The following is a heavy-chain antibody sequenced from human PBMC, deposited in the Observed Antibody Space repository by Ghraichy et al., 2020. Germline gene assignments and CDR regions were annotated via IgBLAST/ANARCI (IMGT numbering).Heavy chain of an antibody. Sequence: GGSLRLSCAASGFIFSEYAMQWVRPAPGKGLEWVALISYDANSQYYADFVKGRFAISRDNSKNTLSLQMNCLRVDDTALYYCARESKGWYPSYWGQGTLVTLSS. V-gene: IGHV3-30*09. J-gene: IGHJ4*02. CDR1: GFIFSEYA. CDR2: ISYDANSQ. D-gene: IGHD6-19*01. CDR3: ARESKGWYPSY.